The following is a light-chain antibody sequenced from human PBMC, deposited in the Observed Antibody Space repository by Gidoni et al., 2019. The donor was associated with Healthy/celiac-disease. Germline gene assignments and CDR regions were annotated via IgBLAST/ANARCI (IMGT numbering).Light chain of an antibody. CDR1: TLGDKY. V-gene: IGLV3-1*01. CDR3: QAWDSSTDVV. CDR2: QDS. Sequence: SYELTQPPSVSVSPGQTASITCSGDTLGDKYACWYHQKPGQSTVLVIYQDSKRPSGIPERFSGSNSGNTATLTISGTQARDEADYYCQAWDSSTDVVFGGGTKLTVL. J-gene: IGLJ2*01.